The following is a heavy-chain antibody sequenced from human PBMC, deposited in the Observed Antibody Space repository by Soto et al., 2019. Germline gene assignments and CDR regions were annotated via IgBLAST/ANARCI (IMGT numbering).Heavy chain of an antibody. CDR1: GGSISSGGYY. J-gene: IGHJ4*02. CDR2: IYYSGST. D-gene: IGHD3-3*01. CDR3: ARGGRFLELFAFDY. Sequence: QVQLQESGPGLVKPSQTLSLTCTVSGGSISSGGYYWSWIRQHPGKGLEWIGYIYYSGSTYYNPSLKSRVTISVDTSKNQFSLKLSSVTAVDTTVYYCARGGRFLELFAFDYWGQGTLVTVSS. V-gene: IGHV4-31*03.